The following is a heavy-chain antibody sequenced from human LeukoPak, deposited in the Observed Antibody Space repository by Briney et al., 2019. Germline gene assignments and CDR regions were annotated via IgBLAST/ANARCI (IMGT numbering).Heavy chain of an antibody. CDR2: INHSGST. CDR3: AREVAAAGTAYFQH. V-gene: IGHV4-34*01. CDR1: GGSFSGYY. D-gene: IGHD6-13*01. Sequence: SETLSLTCAVYGGSFSGYYWSWIRQPPGKGLEWIGEINHSGSTNYNPSLKSRVTISVDTSKNQFSLKLSSVTAADTAVYYCAREVAAAGTAYFQHWGQGTLVTVSS. J-gene: IGHJ1*01.